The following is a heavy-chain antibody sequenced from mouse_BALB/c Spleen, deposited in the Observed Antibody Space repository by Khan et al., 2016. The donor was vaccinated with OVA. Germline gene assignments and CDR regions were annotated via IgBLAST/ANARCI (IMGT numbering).Heavy chain of an antibody. Sequence: EVQLQESGPELVKPGASVKISCKASGYSFTSYYIHWVKQSHGKTLEWIGYIEPFNGDSTYNQTFKGKATLPVDKSSSPAYMFLSTLTSEDSAVYYGARHGSTSGFAYWGQGTLVTVSA. V-gene: IGHV1-31*01. J-gene: IGHJ3*01. D-gene: IGHD1-1*01. CDR2: IEPFNGDS. CDR1: GYSFTSYY. CDR3: ARHGSTSGFAY.